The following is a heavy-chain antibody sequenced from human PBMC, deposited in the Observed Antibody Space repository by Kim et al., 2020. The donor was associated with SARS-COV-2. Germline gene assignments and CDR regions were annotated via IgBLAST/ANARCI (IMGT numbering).Heavy chain of an antibody. J-gene: IGHJ5*02. V-gene: IGHV3-33*01. Sequence: GGSLRLSCEASGFTFSDYDMHWVRQAPGEGLDWVAVIWYDGTNKYYGNSVKGRFTISRDNSENTVHLQMNSLRAEDTAVYYCARGRYCSGGSCDWDWFDPWGQGTLVTVSS. CDR3: ARGRYCSGGSCDWDWFDP. D-gene: IGHD2-15*01. CDR2: IWYDGTNK. CDR1: GFTFSDYD.